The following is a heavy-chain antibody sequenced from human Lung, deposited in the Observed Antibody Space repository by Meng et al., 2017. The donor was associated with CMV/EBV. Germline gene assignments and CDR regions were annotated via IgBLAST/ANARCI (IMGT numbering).Heavy chain of an antibody. CDR1: EISVSSNY. CDR2: IYNGGST. J-gene: IGHJ4*02. Sequence: GEAMKISWAASEISVSSNYMTWVRQAPGKGLEWVSVIYNGGSTNYADSVQGRFTISRDNSKNTLYLQMNSLRAGDTAVYYCARDHAVTGSGIDYWGQGTLVTVSS. D-gene: IGHD6-19*01. V-gene: IGHV3-66*01. CDR3: ARDHAVTGSGIDY.